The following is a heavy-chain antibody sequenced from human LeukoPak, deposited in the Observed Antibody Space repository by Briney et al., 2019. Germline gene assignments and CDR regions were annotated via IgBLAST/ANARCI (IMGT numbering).Heavy chain of an antibody. D-gene: IGHD3-22*01. V-gene: IGHV4-34*01. CDR3: ARGPYDSSGYYTLDY. CDR1: GGSFSSYY. J-gene: IGHJ4*02. Sequence: SETLSLTCAVYGGSFSSYYWTWIRQPPGKGLEWIGEIDHSRSTNYNPSLKSRVTISVDTSKNQFSLKLSSVTAADTAVYYCARGPYDSSGYYTLDYWGQGTLVTVSS. CDR2: IDHSRST.